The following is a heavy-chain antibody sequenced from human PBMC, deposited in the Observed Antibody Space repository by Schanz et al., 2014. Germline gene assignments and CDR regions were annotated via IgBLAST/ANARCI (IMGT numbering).Heavy chain of an antibody. J-gene: IGHJ4*02. Sequence: EVQLLDSGGGLVQPGGSLRLSCAASGFTFSTYAMTWVRQAPGKGLEWVSAISGSGGSTYYADSVKGRFTISRDNSKNTLYLQMNSLRAEDTAVYYCARGTDWNLHYWGQGALVTVSS. V-gene: IGHV3-23*01. CDR1: GFTFSTYA. CDR3: ARGTDWNLHY. D-gene: IGHD1-1*01. CDR2: ISGSGGST.